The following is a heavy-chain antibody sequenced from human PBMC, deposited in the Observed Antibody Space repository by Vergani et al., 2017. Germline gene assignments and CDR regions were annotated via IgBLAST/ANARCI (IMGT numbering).Heavy chain of an antibody. CDR1: GFTFNHYA. D-gene: IGHD5-12*01. J-gene: IGHJ6*02. Sequence: EVQLLESVGDLVQPGGSLRLSCAASGFTFNHYAMNWVRQAPGKGLEWVSGISGSGGSTYYAGSVKGRFTISRDSSKNTLYLQMNSLSAGDTGVYYCAKANPRNSGYDYLYYYHAMDVWGQGTTVTVSS. CDR2: ISGSGGST. V-gene: IGHV3-23*01. CDR3: AKANPRNSGYDYLYYYHAMDV.